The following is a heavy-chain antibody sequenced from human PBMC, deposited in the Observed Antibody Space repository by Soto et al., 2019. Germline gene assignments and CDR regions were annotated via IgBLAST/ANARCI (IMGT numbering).Heavy chain of an antibody. CDR2: ISSSGSTI. J-gene: IGHJ4*02. CDR3: ARYSSYVSYYFDY. V-gene: IGHV3-48*03. Sequence: EVQLVESGGGLVQPGGSLRLSCAASGFTFSSYEMNWVRQAPGKGLEWVSYISSSGSTIYYADSVKGRFTISRDNAKNSRYLKMNSLRAEDTAVYYCARYSSYVSYYFDYWGQGTLVTVSS. D-gene: IGHD6-6*01. CDR1: GFTFSSYE.